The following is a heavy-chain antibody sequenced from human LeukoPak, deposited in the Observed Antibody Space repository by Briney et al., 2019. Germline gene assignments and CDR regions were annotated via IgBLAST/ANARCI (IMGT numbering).Heavy chain of an antibody. D-gene: IGHD1-1*01. CDR1: GYTFASYG. CDR3: ARDAARTTTPGGPDY. J-gene: IGHJ4*02. CDR2: ISAYNDDT. Sequence: ASVKVSCKASGYTFASYGISWVRQAPGQGLEWMGWISAYNDDTKFAQNLQGRLTMTTDTSTGTAYMELRTLTSDDTALYYCARDAARTTTPGGPDYWGQGTLVTVSS. V-gene: IGHV1-18*01.